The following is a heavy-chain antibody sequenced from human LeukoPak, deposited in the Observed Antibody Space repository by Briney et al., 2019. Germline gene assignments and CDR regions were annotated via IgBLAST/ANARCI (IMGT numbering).Heavy chain of an antibody. CDR1: GFTFSSYW. J-gene: IGHJ3*02. CDR3: AVKWTYDGFDI. D-gene: IGHD1-26*01. Sequence: GGSLRLSCAASGFTFSSYWMHWVRQAPGKGLVLVSRINSDGSTTTYADSMKGRFTISRDNAKNTLYLQMNSLRAEDTAVYYCAVKWTYDGFDIWGQGTMVTVSS. V-gene: IGHV3-74*01. CDR2: INSDGSTT.